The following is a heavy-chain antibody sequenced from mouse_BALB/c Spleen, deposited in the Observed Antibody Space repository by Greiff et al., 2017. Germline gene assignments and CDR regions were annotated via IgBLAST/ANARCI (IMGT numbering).Heavy chain of an antibody. CDR1: GFSLTSYG. CDR2: IWSGGST. J-gene: IGHJ4*01. D-gene: IGHD2-1*01. Sequence: QVQLKESGPGLVQPSQSLSISCTASGFSLTSYGVHWVRQSPGKGLEWLGVIWSGGSTDYNAAFISRLSISKDNSKSQVFFKMNSLQADDTAIYYCARHGNYVHYYAMDYWGQGTSVTVSS. V-gene: IGHV2-4-1*01. CDR3: ARHGNYVHYYAMDY.